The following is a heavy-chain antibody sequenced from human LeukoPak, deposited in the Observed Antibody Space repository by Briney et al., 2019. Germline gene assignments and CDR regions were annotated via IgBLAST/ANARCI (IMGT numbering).Heavy chain of an antibody. D-gene: IGHD3-10*02. Sequence: GGSLRLSCAASGFTFSSYAMSWVRQAPGKGLEWVSAISGSGGSTYYADSVKGRFTISGDNSKNSLYLQMNSLRAEDTAVYYCAELGITMIGGVWGKGTTVTISS. J-gene: IGHJ6*04. V-gene: IGHV3-23*01. CDR2: ISGSGGST. CDR1: GFTFSSYA. CDR3: AELGITMIGGV.